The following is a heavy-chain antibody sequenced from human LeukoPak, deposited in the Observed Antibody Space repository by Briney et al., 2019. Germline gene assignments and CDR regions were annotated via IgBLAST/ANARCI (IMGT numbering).Heavy chain of an antibody. CDR2: IFYSGST. V-gene: IGHV4-59*01. CDR3: ARGLYCSGGSCVLRD. D-gene: IGHD2-15*01. Sequence: SETLSLTCTVSGGSISSYYWSWIRQPPGKGLEWIGYIFYSGSTNYNPSLKSRVTISINTSRNQFSLKLSSVTAADTAMYYCARGLYCSGGSCVLRDWGQGTLVTVSP. CDR1: GGSISSYY. J-gene: IGHJ4*02.